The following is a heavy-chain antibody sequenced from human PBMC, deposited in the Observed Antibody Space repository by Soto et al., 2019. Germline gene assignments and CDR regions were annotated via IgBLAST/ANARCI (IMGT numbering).Heavy chain of an antibody. V-gene: IGHV3-30*18. J-gene: IGHJ4*02. Sequence: PGGSLRLSCAASRFTFSSYGMHWVRQAPGKGLEWVAVISYDGSNKYYADSVKGRFTISRDNSKNTLYLQMNSLRAEDTAVYYCAKGYSGYEDFEYWGQGTLVTVSS. CDR3: AKGYSGYEDFEY. CDR1: RFTFSSYG. D-gene: IGHD5-12*01. CDR2: ISYDGSNK.